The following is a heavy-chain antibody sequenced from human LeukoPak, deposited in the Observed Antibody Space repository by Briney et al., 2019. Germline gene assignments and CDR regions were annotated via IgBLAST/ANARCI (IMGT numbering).Heavy chain of an antibody. Sequence: PGGSLRLSCAASGFTFSGYAMHWVRQAPGKGLEWVAVISYDGSNKYYADSVKGRFTISRDNSKNTLYLQMNSLRAEDTAVYYCARGYCSGDSCFSFDYWGQGTLVTVSS. CDR2: ISYDGSNK. J-gene: IGHJ4*02. CDR1: GFTFSGYA. CDR3: ARGYCSGDSCFSFDY. V-gene: IGHV3-30-3*01. D-gene: IGHD2-15*01.